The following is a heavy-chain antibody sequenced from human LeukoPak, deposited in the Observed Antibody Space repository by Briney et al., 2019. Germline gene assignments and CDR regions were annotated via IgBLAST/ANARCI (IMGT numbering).Heavy chain of an antibody. CDR3: ARGRSPGAFDI. J-gene: IGHJ3*02. CDR1: GFTFSSYR. V-gene: IGHV3-21*01. CDR2: ISSSSTYI. Sequence: GGSLRLSCAASGFTFSSYRMNWVRQAPGKGLEWVSCISSSSTYIYYADSVKGRFSISRDNAKNSLYLQMNSLRAEDTAVYYCARGRSPGAFDIWGQGTMVTVSS.